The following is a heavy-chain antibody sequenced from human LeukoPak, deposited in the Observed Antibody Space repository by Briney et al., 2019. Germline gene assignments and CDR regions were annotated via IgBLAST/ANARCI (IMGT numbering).Heavy chain of an antibody. CDR1: GYSFTSYW. CDR2: IYPGDSDT. J-gene: IGHJ4*02. CDR3: ARQREDNWNDGGYFDY. D-gene: IGHD1-20*01. V-gene: IGHV5-51*01. Sequence: LGESLKISCKGSGYSFTSYWIGWVRQMPGKGLEWMGIIYPGDSDTRYSPSFQGQVTISADKSISTAYLQWSSLKASDTAMYYCARQREDNWNDGGYFDYWGQGTLVTVSS.